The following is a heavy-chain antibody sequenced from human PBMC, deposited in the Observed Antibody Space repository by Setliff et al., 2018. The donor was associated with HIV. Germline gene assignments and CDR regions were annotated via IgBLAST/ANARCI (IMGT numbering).Heavy chain of an antibody. J-gene: IGHJ4*02. Sequence: LRLSCAASGFKFDDYAMHWVRQVPGKGLEWVSGISWNSGNIGYADSVKGRFTISRDNAKKSLFLQMNSLRAEDSALYYCAKDWGSTMVRETSYWFDYWGQGTLVTVSS. CDR2: ISWNSGNI. D-gene: IGHD3-10*01. CDR1: GFKFDDYA. V-gene: IGHV3-9*01. CDR3: AKDWGSTMVRETSYWFDY.